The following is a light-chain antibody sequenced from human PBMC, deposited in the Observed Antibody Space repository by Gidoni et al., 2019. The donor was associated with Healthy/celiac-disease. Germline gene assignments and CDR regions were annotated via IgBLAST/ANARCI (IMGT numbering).Light chain of an antibody. Sequence: SYELTQPPSVSVSPGQTASITCSGDKLGDKYACWYPQKPGQSPVLVIYQDSKRPSGIPERFSGSNSGNTATLTISGTQAMDEADYYGQAWDSSTGVFGTGTKVTV. CDR1: KLGDKY. V-gene: IGLV3-1*01. CDR2: QDS. CDR3: QAWDSSTGV. J-gene: IGLJ1*01.